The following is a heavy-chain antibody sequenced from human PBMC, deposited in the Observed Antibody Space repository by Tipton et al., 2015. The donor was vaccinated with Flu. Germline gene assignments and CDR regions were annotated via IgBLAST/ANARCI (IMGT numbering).Heavy chain of an antibody. CDR1: GFTFSNAW. J-gene: IGHJ4*02. D-gene: IGHD2-2*01. CDR2: IKTKTDGGTT. V-gene: IGHV3-15*01. Sequence: SLRLSCAASGFTFSNAWMNWVRQAPGKGLEWVGRIKTKTDGGTTDYAAPVKGRFTISRDDSKNTLYLQMNSLKTEDTAAYYCTTDGEYCSSTTCYAGGTDYWGQGTLVTVSS. CDR3: TTDGEYCSSTTCYAGGTDY.